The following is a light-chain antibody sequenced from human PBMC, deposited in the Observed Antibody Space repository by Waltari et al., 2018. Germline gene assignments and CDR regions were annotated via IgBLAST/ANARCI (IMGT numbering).Light chain of an antibody. CDR1: QTLFRSSDTRNH. CDR2: WTS. V-gene: IGKV4-1*01. J-gene: IGKJ4*01. CDR3: QQYFDIPT. Sequence: DIVMTQSPDSLAVSLGERATINCKSSQTLFRSSDTRNHVAWYQQRPGQPPKLLIYWTSTRESGVPDRFSGGGSGTDFTLTISSLQAEDVAVYYCQQYFDIPTFGGGTKVEIK.